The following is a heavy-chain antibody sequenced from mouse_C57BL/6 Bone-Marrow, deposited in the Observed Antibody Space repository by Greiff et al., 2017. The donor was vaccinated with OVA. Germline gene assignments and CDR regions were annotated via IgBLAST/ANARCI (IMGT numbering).Heavy chain of an antibody. CDR3: ASSYYYGSSHYWYFDV. CDR1: GFNIKNTY. J-gene: IGHJ1*03. D-gene: IGHD1-1*01. V-gene: IGHV14-3*01. CDR2: IDPANGNT. Sequence: EVQLQQSVAELVRPGASVKLSCTASGFNIKNTYMHWVKQRPEQGLEWIGRIDPANGNTKYAPKFQGKATITADTSSNTAYLQLSSLTSEDTAIYYCASSYYYGSSHYWYFDVWGTGTTVTVSS.